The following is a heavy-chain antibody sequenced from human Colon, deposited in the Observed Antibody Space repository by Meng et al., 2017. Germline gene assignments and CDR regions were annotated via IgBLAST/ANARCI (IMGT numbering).Heavy chain of an antibody. CDR3: ASHGGGA. CDR1: GLNLGIYT. CDR2: ISYNGGHI. V-gene: IGHV3-30*01. J-gene: IGHJ5*02. Sequence: QGQVVDAGGGMVQSGGSLSLSCAVSGLNLGIYTMHWVRQAPGKGLEWVSVISYNGGHIYYADSVKGRFTISRDNSRSSVYLQMNSLRDEDTAVYYCASHGGGAWGLGTLVTVSS. D-gene: IGHD3-10*01.